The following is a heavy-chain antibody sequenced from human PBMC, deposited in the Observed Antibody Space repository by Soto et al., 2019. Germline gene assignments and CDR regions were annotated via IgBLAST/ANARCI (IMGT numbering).Heavy chain of an antibody. Sequence: GGSLRLSCAASGFTFHSFTMNWVRQAPGKGLEWVSTISSNSAYIYYTDALRGRFTISRDNAKNSLHLQMNSLRAEDTAVYYCTRDASRDSSARGWFDPWGPGTLVTVSS. CDR3: TRDASRDSSARGWFDP. J-gene: IGHJ5*02. CDR1: GFTFHSFT. V-gene: IGHV3-21*01. D-gene: IGHD6-13*01. CDR2: ISSNSAYI.